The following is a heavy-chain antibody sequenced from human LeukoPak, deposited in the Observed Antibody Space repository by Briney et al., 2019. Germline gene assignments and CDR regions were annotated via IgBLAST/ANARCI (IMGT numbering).Heavy chain of an antibody. Sequence: SQTLSLTCTVSGDSVSSGTHYWSWVRQPAGNGLEWIGRVAPSGSISCNPSLTSRVTISVDTSKNHFSLRLNSVTATGTAVYYCATYRSALSYGMDVWGRGTTVTVS. D-gene: IGHD6-6*01. CDR3: ATYRSALSYGMDV. J-gene: IGHJ6*02. CDR1: GDSVSSGTHY. CDR2: VAPSGSI. V-gene: IGHV4-61*02.